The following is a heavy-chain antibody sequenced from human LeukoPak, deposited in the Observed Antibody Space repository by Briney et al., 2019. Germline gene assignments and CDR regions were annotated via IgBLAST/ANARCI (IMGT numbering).Heavy chain of an antibody. V-gene: IGHV1-46*01. Sequence: ASVKVSCKASGYTFTSYYMHWVRQAPEQGLEWMGIINPSGGSTSHAQKFQGRVTMTRDTSTSTVYMELSSLRSEDTAVYYCARDLSRRGLYSSSSDYYYMDVWGKGTTVTVSS. CDR3: ARDLSRRGLYSSSSDYYYMDV. D-gene: IGHD6-6*01. CDR1: GYTFTSYY. J-gene: IGHJ6*03. CDR2: INPSGGST.